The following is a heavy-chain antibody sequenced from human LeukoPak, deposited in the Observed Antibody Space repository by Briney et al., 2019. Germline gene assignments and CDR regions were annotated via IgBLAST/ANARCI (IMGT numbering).Heavy chain of an antibody. Sequence: GGSLRLSCAASGFTFSSYAMSWVRQSPRKGLEWVSAISGSTDNTSYAYSVKGPFTRSRDNSKNTLYLQRNSLRAEEPAVYYCAKGFSCSSSTCLDYWGEGSLVTVSS. CDR3: AKGFSCSSSTCLDY. D-gene: IGHD2-2*01. CDR1: GFTFSSYA. J-gene: IGHJ4*02. CDR2: ISGSTDNT. V-gene: IGHV3-23*01.